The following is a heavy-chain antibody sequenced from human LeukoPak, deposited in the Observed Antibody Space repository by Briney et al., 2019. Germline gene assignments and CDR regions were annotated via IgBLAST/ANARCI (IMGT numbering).Heavy chain of an antibody. Sequence: SETLSLTCTVSSGSISAYYWSWIRQPPGKGLEWIGYIYYSGSTNYNPSLKSRVTISLDTSKNQFSLNLNSVTAADTAVYYCARGGAARLHFQNWGQGTLVTVSS. CDR3: ARGGAARLHFQN. CDR1: SGSISAYY. J-gene: IGHJ1*01. D-gene: IGHD6-6*01. CDR2: IYYSGST. V-gene: IGHV4-59*01.